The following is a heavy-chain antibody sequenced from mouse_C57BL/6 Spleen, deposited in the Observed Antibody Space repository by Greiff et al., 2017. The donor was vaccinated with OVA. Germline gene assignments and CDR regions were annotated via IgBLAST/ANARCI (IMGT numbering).Heavy chain of an antibody. D-gene: IGHD1-1*01. CDR1: GYTFTSYD. CDR2: IYPRDGST. J-gene: IGHJ3*01. Sequence: VQLKQSGPELVKPGASVKLSCKASGYTFTSYDINWVKQRPGQGLEWIGWIYPRDGSTKYNEKFKGKATLTVDTSSSTAYMELHSLTSEDSAVYFCAISSSFAYWGQGTLVTVSA. CDR3: AISSSFAY. V-gene: IGHV1-85*01.